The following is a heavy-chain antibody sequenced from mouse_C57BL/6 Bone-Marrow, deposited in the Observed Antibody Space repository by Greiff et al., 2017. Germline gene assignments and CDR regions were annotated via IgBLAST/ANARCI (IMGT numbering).Heavy chain of an antibody. J-gene: IGHJ1*03. V-gene: IGHV2-5*01. CDR2: IWRGGST. CDR1: GFSLTSYG. Sequence: VQLQQSGPGLVQPSQSLSITCTVSGFSLTSYGVHWVRQSPGKGLEWLGVIWRGGSTDYNAAFMSRLNITKDNSKSQVFFIMNSLQADDTAIYYCAKGNWDDWYFDVWGTGTTVTVSS. D-gene: IGHD4-1*01. CDR3: AKGNWDDWYFDV.